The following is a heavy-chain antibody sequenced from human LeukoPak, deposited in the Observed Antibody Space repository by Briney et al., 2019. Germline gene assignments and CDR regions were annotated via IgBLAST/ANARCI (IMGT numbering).Heavy chain of an antibody. Sequence: GGSLRLSCAASGFTFSSYAMSWVRQAPGKGLEWVSAISGSGGSTYYADSVKGRFTISRDNSKNTLYLQMNSLRAEDTAVYYCAKDGDYVWGSYRYTVPPYFDYWGQGTLVTVSS. V-gene: IGHV3-23*01. CDR2: ISGSGGST. D-gene: IGHD3-16*02. J-gene: IGHJ4*02. CDR3: AKDGDYVWGSYRYTVPPYFDY. CDR1: GFTFSSYA.